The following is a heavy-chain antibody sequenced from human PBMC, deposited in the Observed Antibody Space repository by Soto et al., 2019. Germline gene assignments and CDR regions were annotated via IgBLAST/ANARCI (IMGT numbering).Heavy chain of an antibody. CDR1: GFSLSTSGVG. Sequence: SGPTLVNPTQTLTLTCAFSGFSLSTSGVGVGWIRQPPGKALEWLALIYWNDDKRYSPSLKSRLTITKDTSKNQVVLTMTNMDPVDTATYYCAHRRSLLWFGDHYPLPSWWFDPWGQGTLVTVSS. V-gene: IGHV2-5*01. D-gene: IGHD3-10*01. CDR2: IYWNDDK. CDR3: AHRRSLLWFGDHYPLPSWWFDP. J-gene: IGHJ5*02.